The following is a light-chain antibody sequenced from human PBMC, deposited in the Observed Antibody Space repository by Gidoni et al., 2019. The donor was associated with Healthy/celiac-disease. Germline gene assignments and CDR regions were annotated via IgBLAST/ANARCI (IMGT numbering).Light chain of an antibody. CDR2: GAS. CDR3: QQYGSSPQWT. V-gene: IGKV3-20*01. Sequence: HSPGPLSFSPGERATLSCRASQSVSSSYLAWYQQKPGQAPRLLIYGASSRATGIPDRFSGSGSGTDFTLTISRLEPEDFAVYYCQQYGSSPQWTFGQGTKVEIK. J-gene: IGKJ1*01. CDR1: QSVSSSY.